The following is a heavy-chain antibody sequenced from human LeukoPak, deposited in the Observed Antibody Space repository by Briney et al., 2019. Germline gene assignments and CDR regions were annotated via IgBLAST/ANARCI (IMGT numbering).Heavy chain of an antibody. Sequence: SETLSLTCTVSGGSISSYYWSWIRQPPGKGLEWIGYIYYSGTTYYNPSLKSRVTISLDTSKNQFSLKLSSVTAADTAIYYCARDFSSSSSVYYYYYMDVWGKGTTVTVSS. CDR3: ARDFSSSSSVYYYYYMDV. D-gene: IGHD6-6*01. CDR1: GGSISSYY. CDR2: IYYSGTT. V-gene: IGHV4-59*12. J-gene: IGHJ6*03.